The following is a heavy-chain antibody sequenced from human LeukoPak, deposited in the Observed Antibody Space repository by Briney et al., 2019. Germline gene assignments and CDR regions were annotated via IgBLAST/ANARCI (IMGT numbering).Heavy chain of an antibody. CDR1: GFTFDDYA. Sequence: GGSLRLSCAASGFTFDDYAMHWVRQAPGKGLEWVSLISWDGGSTYYADSVKGRFTISRDNSKNSLYLQMSSLRAEDTALYFCARGGYSYGYAGVSPHYMAIWGKGTMVTVSS. D-gene: IGHD5-18*01. J-gene: IGHJ6*03. V-gene: IGHV3-43D*03. CDR2: ISWDGGST. CDR3: ARGGYSYGYAGVSPHYMAI.